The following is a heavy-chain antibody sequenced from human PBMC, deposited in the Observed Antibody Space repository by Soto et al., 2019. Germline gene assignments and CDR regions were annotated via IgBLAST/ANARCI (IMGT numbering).Heavy chain of an antibody. CDR2: IVVGSGNT. CDR3: AAEDGYNLAFDI. D-gene: IGHD5-12*01. V-gene: IGHV1-58*01. Sequence: SVKVSCKASGFTFTSSAVQWVRQARGQRLEWIGWIVVGSGNTNYAQKFQERVTITRDMSTSTAYMELSSLRSEDTAVYYCAAEDGYNLAFDIWGHGTMVTVSS. CDR1: GFTFTSSA. J-gene: IGHJ3*02.